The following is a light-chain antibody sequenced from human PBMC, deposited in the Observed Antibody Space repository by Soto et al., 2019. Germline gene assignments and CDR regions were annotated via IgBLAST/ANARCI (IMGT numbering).Light chain of an antibody. CDR3: QQYGSAPLVT. Sequence: VVLTQSPGTLSLSPGERATRSCRASQSVRSSYLAWYQQKPGQAPRLLIYGASSRATGIPERFRGSESGTDFTLTISRLEPDDFAVYYCQQYGSAPLVTFGQGTRLEIK. CDR1: QSVRSSY. V-gene: IGKV3-20*01. J-gene: IGKJ5*01. CDR2: GAS.